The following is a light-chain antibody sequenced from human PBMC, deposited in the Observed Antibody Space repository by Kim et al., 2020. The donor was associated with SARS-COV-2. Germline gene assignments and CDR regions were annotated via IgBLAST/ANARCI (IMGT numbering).Light chain of an antibody. CDR2: TNN. Sequence: QSALTQPPSASGTPGQRVTISCSGSSSNIGRNYVMWYQQLPGTAPKLLIFTNNQRPSGVPDRFSGSKSGTSASLAISGLRSEDEADYYCATWDDSLSGRVFGGGTKLTVL. V-gene: IGLV1-47*02. CDR3: ATWDDSLSGRV. J-gene: IGLJ2*01. CDR1: SSNIGRNY.